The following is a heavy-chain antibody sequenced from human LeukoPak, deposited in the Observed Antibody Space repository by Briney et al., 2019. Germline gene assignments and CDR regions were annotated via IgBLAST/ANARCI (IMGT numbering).Heavy chain of an antibody. CDR1: GFTFSSYW. V-gene: IGHV3-7*01. D-gene: IGHD3-22*01. CDR3: ARVGYYYHY. Sequence: GGSLRLSCAASGFTFSSYWMSWVRQPPGKGLEWVATIKQDGSEKDFVDSVKGRFTISRDNAKNSLYLQMNSLRAEDTALYYCARVGYYYHYWGQGTLVTVSS. CDR2: IKQDGSEK. J-gene: IGHJ4*02.